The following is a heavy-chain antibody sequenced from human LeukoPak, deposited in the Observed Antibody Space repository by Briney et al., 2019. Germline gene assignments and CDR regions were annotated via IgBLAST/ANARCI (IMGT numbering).Heavy chain of an antibody. CDR3: AKPHYGSGRYPEFFDY. CDR2: ISGSGGST. J-gene: IGHJ4*02. Sequence: GGSLRLSCAASGFTFSSYAMSWVRQAPGKGLEWVSAISGSGGSTYYADSVKGRFTISRDNSKNTLYLQMNSLRAEDTAVYYCAKPHYGSGRYPEFFDYWGQGTLVTVSS. V-gene: IGHV3-23*01. CDR1: GFTFSSYA. D-gene: IGHD3-10*01.